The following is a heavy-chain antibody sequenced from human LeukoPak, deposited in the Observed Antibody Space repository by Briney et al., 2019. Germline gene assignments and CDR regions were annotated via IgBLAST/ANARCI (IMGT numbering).Heavy chain of an antibody. V-gene: IGHV4-4*07. CDR2: IYTSGST. CDR1: GGSISSYY. J-gene: IGHJ5*02. D-gene: IGHD2-2*02. CDR3: ARDIVVVPAAIYGGWFDP. Sequence: SETLSLICTVSGGSISSYYWSWIRQPAGKGLEWIGRIYTSGSTNYNPSLKSRVTMSVDTSKNQFSLKLSSVTAADTAVYYCARDIVVVPAAIYGGWFDPWGQGTLVTVSS.